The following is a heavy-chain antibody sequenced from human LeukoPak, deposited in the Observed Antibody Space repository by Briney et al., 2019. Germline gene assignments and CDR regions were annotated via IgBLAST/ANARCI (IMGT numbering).Heavy chain of an antibody. V-gene: IGHV1-18*01. CDR2: ISAYNGNT. CDR3: ARTSPHFDY. J-gene: IGHJ4*02. Sequence: GASVKVSCKASGGTLNTHIFTWVRQAPGQGLEWMGWISAYNGNTNYAQKLQGRVTMTTDTSTSTAYMELRSLRSDDTAVYYCARTSPHFDYWGQGTLVTVSS. CDR1: GGTLNTHI.